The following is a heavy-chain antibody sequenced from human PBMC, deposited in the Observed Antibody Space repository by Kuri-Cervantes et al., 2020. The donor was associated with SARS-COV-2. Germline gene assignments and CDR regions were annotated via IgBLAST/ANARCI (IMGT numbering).Heavy chain of an antibody. V-gene: IGHV1-69*13. CDR1: GGSFSNYV. D-gene: IGHD3-22*01. J-gene: IGHJ4*02. CDR2: IIPIFGTT. CDR3: ATAPKSRGYYYAPFYFDY. Sequence: SVKVSCKASGGSFSNYVISWVRQAPGQGLEWMGRIIPIFGTTNFAQRFQGRVTITADESTSTAYMELSSLRSEDTAVYYCATAPKSRGYYYAPFYFDYWGQGTLVTVSS.